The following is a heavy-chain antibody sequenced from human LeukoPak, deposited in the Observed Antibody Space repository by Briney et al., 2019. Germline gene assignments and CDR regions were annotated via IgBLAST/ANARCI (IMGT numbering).Heavy chain of an antibody. D-gene: IGHD6-19*01. Sequence: ASVKVSCKASGYTFTGYYMHWVRQAPGQGLEWMGWINPNSGGTNYAQKFQGRVTMTRDTSISTAYMELSRLRSDDTAVYYCARGEWLVRAYYYYYMDVWGKGTTVTISS. V-gene: IGHV1-2*02. CDR1: GYTFTGYY. CDR2: INPNSGGT. J-gene: IGHJ6*03. CDR3: ARGEWLVRAYYYYYMDV.